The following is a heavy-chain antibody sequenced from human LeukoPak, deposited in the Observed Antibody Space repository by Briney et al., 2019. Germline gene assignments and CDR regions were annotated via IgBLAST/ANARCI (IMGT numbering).Heavy chain of an antibody. Sequence: GGSLRLSCAASGFTFSSYAMSWVRQAPGKGLEWVSAISGSGGSTYYADSVKGRFTISRDNSKNTLYLQMNSLRAEDTAVYYCAKGDYYGSGRQYYFDYWGQATLVTVSS. CDR1: GFTFSSYA. CDR2: ISGSGGST. V-gene: IGHV3-23*01. D-gene: IGHD3-10*01. J-gene: IGHJ4*02. CDR3: AKGDYYGSGRQYYFDY.